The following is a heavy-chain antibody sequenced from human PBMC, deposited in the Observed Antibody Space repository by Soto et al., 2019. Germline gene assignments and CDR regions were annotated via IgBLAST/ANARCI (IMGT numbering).Heavy chain of an antibody. J-gene: IGHJ5*02. Sequence: KTSETLSLTCAVSGYSISSGYYWGWIRQPPGKGLEWIGSIYHSGSTYYNPSLKSRVTISVDTSKNQFSLKLSSVTAADTAVYYCARGLYYDFWSGYYPFDPWGQGTLVTVSS. V-gene: IGHV4-38-2*01. CDR1: GYSISSGYY. D-gene: IGHD3-3*01. CDR3: ARGLYYDFWSGYYPFDP. CDR2: IYHSGST.